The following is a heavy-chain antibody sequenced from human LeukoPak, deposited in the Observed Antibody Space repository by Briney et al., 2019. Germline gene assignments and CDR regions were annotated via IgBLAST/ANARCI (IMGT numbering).Heavy chain of an antibody. CDR3: ARSTMIVVGDAFDI. D-gene: IGHD3-22*01. CDR1: GGSFSGYY. CDR2: INHSGST. Sequence: PSETLSLTCAVYGGSFSGYYWSWIRQPPGKGLEWIGEINHSGSTNYNPSLKSRVTISVDTSKNQFSLKLSSVTAADTAVYYCARSTMIVVGDAFDIWGQGTMVTVSS. J-gene: IGHJ3*02. V-gene: IGHV4-34*01.